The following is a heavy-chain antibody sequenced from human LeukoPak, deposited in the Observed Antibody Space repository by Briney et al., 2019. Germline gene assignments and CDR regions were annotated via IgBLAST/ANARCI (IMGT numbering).Heavy chain of an antibody. CDR1: GFTVSSNY. CDR3: ARDHVVDGLVFDY. J-gene: IGHJ4*02. D-gene: IGHD2-15*01. CDR2: TNQDGSDK. V-gene: IGHV3-7*01. Sequence: GGSLRLSCAASGFTVSSNYMSWVRQAPGKGLEWVANTNQDGSDKQYVDSVKGRLTISRDNAKNSLYLQMDSLRAEDTGLYYCARDHVVDGLVFDYWGQGALVTVSS.